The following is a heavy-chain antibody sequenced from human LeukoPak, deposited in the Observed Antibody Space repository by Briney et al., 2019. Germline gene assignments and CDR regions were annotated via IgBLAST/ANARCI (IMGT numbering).Heavy chain of an antibody. Sequence: GGSLRLSCAASGFTFSSYSMNWVRQAPGKGLEWVSYISSSTRTIYYASSVKGRFTISRDNAKNSLYLQMNSLRAEDTAVYYCATHCSSSSCPWGQGTLVTVAS. J-gene: IGHJ5*02. CDR2: ISSSTRTI. V-gene: IGHV3-48*01. CDR3: ATHCSSSSCP. D-gene: IGHD2-15*01. CDR1: GFTFSSYS.